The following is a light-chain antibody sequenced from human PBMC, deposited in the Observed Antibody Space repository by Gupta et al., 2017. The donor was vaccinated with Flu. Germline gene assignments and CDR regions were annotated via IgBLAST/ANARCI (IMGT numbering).Light chain of an antibody. J-gene: IGKJ4*01. CDR2: GAS. CDR3: QQYEDWLT. CDR1: HHIYRD. Sequence: VVMTQSTATLSVSPGERVNISCRASHHIYRDLAWYQQIPGQAPRLLIYGASTRATGIPTRFSGSGSGTEFTFAISSLQSEGSAVYYCQQYEDWLTFGGGTKLEI. V-gene: IGKV3D-15*01.